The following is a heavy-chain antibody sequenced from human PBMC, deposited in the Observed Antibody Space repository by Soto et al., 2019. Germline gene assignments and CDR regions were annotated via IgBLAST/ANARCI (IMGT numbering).Heavy chain of an antibody. CDR1: GFSVSSNDW. J-gene: IGHJ5*01. V-gene: IGHV4-4*02. CDR3: ARSTMIGPARRLDS. CDR2: VFRSGET. Sequence: QVQLQESGPGLVKPSGTLSLICSVSGFSVSSNDWWTWVRQPPGKGLEWIGEVFRSGETNSNPSLNSRVTMSVDMSKNHFSLTLNSVTAADPGIYYCARSTMIGPARRLDSWGPGTLVTVSA. D-gene: IGHD3-10*02.